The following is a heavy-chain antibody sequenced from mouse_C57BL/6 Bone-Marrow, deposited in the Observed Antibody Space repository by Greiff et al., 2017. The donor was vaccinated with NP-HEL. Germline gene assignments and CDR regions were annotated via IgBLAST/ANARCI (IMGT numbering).Heavy chain of an antibody. CDR2: IDPSDSYT. CDR3: AREEEEPFAY. J-gene: IGHJ3*01. Sequence: QVQLQQPGAELVMPGASVKLSCKASGYTFTSYWMHWVKQRPGQGLEWIGEIDPSDSYTNYNQKFKGKSTLTVDQSSSTAYLQLSSLTSEDSSVYYCAREEEEPFAYWGQGTLVTVSA. V-gene: IGHV1-69*01. CDR1: GYTFTSYW.